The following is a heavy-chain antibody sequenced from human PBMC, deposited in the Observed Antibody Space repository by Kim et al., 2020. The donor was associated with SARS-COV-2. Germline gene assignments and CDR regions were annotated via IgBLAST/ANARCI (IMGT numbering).Heavy chain of an antibody. CDR1: GGTFSSYA. CDR2: IIPIFGTA. CDR3: ARGKVRAGTTYKENYYYYGMDV. Sequence: SVKVSCKASGGTFSSYAISWVRQAPGQGLEWMGGIIPIFGTANYAQKFQGRVTITADESTSTAYMELSSLRSEDTAVYYCARGKVRAGTTYKENYYYYGMDVWGQGTTVTVSS. J-gene: IGHJ6*02. V-gene: IGHV1-69*13. D-gene: IGHD1-7*01.